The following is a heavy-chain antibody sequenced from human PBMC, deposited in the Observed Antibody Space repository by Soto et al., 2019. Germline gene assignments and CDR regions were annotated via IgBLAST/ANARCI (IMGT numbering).Heavy chain of an antibody. Sequence: QVQLVQSGAEVKKPGASVKVSCKASGYTFTRYGISWVRQAPGQGLEWMERISAYNGNTNYAEKFQDRVTMTTDTSTSTACMELVSLRSDDTAVYYCAREVKITVRYSEAWFDPWGQRTLVPVSS. V-gene: IGHV1-18*01. D-gene: IGHD3-22*01. J-gene: IGHJ5*02. CDR3: AREVKITVRYSEAWFDP. CDR2: ISAYNGNT. CDR1: GYTFTRYG.